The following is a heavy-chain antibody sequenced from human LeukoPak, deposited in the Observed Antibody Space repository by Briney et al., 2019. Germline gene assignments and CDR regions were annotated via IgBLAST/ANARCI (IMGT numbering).Heavy chain of an antibody. CDR2: IISSRSYT. CDR1: GFTFSGYS. D-gene: IGHD3-16*01. CDR3: ARGARGIPPLP. V-gene: IGHV3-11*05. Sequence: GGSLRLSCSASGFTFSGYSMSWIRQAPGNGLEWFSYIISSRSYTNYAHSVQGRFTISRDNAKNSLYLQLNSLRTDDTAVYYCARGARGIPPLPWGQGTLVTVSS. J-gene: IGHJ5*02.